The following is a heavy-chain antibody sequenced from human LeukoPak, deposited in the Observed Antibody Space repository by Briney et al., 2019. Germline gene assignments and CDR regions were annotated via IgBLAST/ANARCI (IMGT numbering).Heavy chain of an antibody. Sequence: GGALRLSCAASGFIVSSNYMSWVRQAPGKGLEWVSIIYSGGSTYYADSVKGRFTISRDNSKNTLYLQMNSLRAEDTAVYYCARHLSGDDIWGQGTMVTVSS. CDR2: IYSGGST. V-gene: IGHV3-53*01. J-gene: IGHJ3*02. CDR3: ARHLSGDDI. CDR1: GFIVSSNY. D-gene: IGHD4-17*01.